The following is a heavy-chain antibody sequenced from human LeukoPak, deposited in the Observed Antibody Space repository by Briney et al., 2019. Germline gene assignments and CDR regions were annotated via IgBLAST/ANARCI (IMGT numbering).Heavy chain of an antibody. CDR3: ARDRWVVEDSSSWYSDY. CDR1: GFTFGDYA. V-gene: IGHV3-49*04. D-gene: IGHD6-13*01. J-gene: IGHJ4*02. Sequence: GGSLRLSCTDSGFTFGDYAMSWVRQAPGKGLEWVSFIRSKAYGGTTEYAASVKGRFTISRDDSKSIAYLQMNSLRAEDTAVYYCARDRWVVEDSSSWYSDYWGQGTLVTVSS. CDR2: IRSKAYGGTT.